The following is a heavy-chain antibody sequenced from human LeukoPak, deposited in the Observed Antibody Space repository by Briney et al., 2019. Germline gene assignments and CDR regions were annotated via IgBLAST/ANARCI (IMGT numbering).Heavy chain of an antibody. V-gene: IGHV4-61*01. Sequence: PSETLSLTCTVSGGSVSSGSYYWSWIRQPPGKGLEWIRYIYYSGSTNYNPSLKSRVTISVGTSKNQFSLKLSSVTAADTAVYYCARVNYSGYYYFSNYYMDVWGKGTTVTVSS. CDR3: ARVNYSGYYYFSNYYMDV. D-gene: IGHD3-22*01. CDR1: GGSVSSGSYY. CDR2: IYYSGST. J-gene: IGHJ6*03.